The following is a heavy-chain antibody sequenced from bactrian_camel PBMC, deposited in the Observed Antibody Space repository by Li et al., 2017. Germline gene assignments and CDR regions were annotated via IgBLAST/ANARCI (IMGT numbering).Heavy chain of an antibody. J-gene: IGHJ4*01. D-gene: IGHD4*01. V-gene: IGHV3S53*01. CDR2: IERDGHT. CDR3: AAKSGACVMSATFYGF. Sequence: HVQLVESGGGSVEAGGSLRLSCAASGSISSSRCMAWFRQAPGKEREGLATIERDGHTSYVNAVKDRFTISQDMTKTTVKLQMSDLKPEDTATYYCAAKSGACVMSATFYGFWGQGTQVTVS. CDR1: GSISSSRC.